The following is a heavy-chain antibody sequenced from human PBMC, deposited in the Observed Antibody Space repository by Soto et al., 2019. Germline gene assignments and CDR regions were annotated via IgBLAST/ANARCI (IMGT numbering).Heavy chain of an antibody. CDR3: AKDLALMADY. CDR1: GGTFSSYA. D-gene: IGHD3-16*01. CDR2: ILYDGSKE. J-gene: IGHJ4*02. V-gene: IGHV3-30*04. Sequence: SCKASGGTFSSYAISWVRQAPGKGLEWVARILYDGSKEYYADSVKGRFTISRDNSKNTLYLQMDSLRVEDTAVYYCAKDLALMADYWGQGTPVTVSS.